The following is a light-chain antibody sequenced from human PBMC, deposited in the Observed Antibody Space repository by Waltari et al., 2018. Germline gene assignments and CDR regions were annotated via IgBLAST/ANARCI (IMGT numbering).Light chain of an antibody. Sequence: FMLTQPHSVSESPGRTITISCTRSSGNIASNFVQWFHQRPGSAPTTVIYEDNQRPSGCPDRFSGSIDSSSNSASLTISGLKTADEADYYCQSYDSSNYNYVFGTGTKVTVL. J-gene: IGLJ1*01. CDR3: QSYDSSNYNYV. CDR1: SGNIASNF. V-gene: IGLV6-57*03. CDR2: EDN.